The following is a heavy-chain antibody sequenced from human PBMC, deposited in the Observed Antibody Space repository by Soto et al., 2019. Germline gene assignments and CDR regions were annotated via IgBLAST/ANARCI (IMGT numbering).Heavy chain of an antibody. CDR1: CGSISNFH. V-gene: IGHV4-59*01. CDR3: ALGGYNYGRPFDF. Sequence: SETLSLTCNVSCGSISNFHLSWIRQPPGKGLEWIGYIYYSGNYYNPSLTSRVSMSLDKSKNQFSLHLKSVTAADTALYFCALGGYNYGRPFDFWGQGTQVTVSS. J-gene: IGHJ4*02. D-gene: IGHD5-18*01. CDR2: IYYSGN.